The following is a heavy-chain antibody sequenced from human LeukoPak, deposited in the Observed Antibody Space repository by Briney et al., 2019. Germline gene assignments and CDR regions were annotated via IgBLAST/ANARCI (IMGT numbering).Heavy chain of an antibody. CDR2: ISGSGGAT. CDR1: ALTWYA. Sequence: GGSLRLSCTASALTWYAMNWVRQAPGKGLEWVSSISGSGGATYYADSVKGRFTISRDNSKNSLYLQMNSLRAEDTAVYYCARDPSFWGQGTMVTVSS. CDR3: ARDPSF. J-gene: IGHJ3*01. V-gene: IGHV3-23*01.